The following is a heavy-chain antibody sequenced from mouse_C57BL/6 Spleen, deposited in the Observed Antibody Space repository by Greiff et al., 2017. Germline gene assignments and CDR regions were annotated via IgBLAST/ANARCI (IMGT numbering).Heavy chain of an antibody. V-gene: IGHV1-52*01. D-gene: IGHD3-2*02. J-gene: IGHJ3*01. CDR1: GYTFTSYW. Sequence: QVQLQQPGAELVRPGSSVKLSCKASGYTFTSYWMHWVKQRPIQGLEWIGNIDPSDSETHYNQKFKDKATLTVDKSSSTAYMQLSSLTSEDSAVYYCARSGSSGYFAYWGQGTLVTVSA. CDR3: ARSGSSGYFAY. CDR2: IDPSDSET.